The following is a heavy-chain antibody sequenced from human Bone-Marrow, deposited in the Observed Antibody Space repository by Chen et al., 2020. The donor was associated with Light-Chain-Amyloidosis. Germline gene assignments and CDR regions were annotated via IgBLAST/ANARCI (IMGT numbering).Heavy chain of an antibody. CDR2: IYYSGST. CDR3: ARVAGGGWFDP. J-gene: IGHJ5*02. V-gene: IGHV4-59*01. D-gene: IGHD1-26*01. Sequence: AHPQESGPGPVKPSETLSPTCKVSGGTSSSYYWSWTRQPPGKGLEWIGYIYYSGSTNYNPSLKSRVTISVDTSKNQFSLKLRSVTAADTAVYYCARVAGGGWFDPWGQGTLVTVSS. CDR1: GGTSSSYY.